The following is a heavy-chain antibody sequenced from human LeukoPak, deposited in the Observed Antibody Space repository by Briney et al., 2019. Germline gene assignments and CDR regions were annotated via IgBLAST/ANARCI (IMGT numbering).Heavy chain of an antibody. CDR2: IYYSGST. J-gene: IGHJ4*02. V-gene: IGHV4-59*12. CDR3: ARDKYYYGSGSYVHFDY. D-gene: IGHD3-10*01. Sequence: SETLSLTCTASGGSINSYYWSWIRQPPGKGLEWIGYIYYSGSTNYNPSLKSRVTMSVDTSKNQFSLKLSSVTAADTAVYYCARDKYYYGSGSYVHFDYWGQGTLVTVSS. CDR1: GGSINSYY.